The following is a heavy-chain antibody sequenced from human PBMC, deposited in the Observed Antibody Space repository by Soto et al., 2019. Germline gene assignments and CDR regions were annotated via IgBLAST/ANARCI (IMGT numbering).Heavy chain of an antibody. J-gene: IGHJ6*02. CDR1: GFTFSSYG. D-gene: IGHD2-2*01. CDR3: ARVCGDIAVVPAAPLQDNYYYGMDV. Sequence: GGSLRLSCAASGFTFSSYGMHWVRQAPGKGLEWVAVISYDGSNKYYADSVKGRFTISRDNSKNTLYLQMNSLRAEDTAVYYCARVCGDIAVVPAAPLQDNYYYGMDVWGQGTTGTVSS. V-gene: IGHV3-30*03. CDR2: ISYDGSNK.